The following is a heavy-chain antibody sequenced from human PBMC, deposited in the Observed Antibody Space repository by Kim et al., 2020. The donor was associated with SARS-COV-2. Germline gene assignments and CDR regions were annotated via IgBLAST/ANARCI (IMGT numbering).Heavy chain of an antibody. CDR3: ARAYDILTGRDWFDP. J-gene: IGHJ5*02. D-gene: IGHD3-9*01. V-gene: IGHV1-18*01. Sequence: QKVQGRVTMTTDTSTSTAYMELRSLRSDDTAVYYCARAYDILTGRDWFDPWGQGTLVTVSS.